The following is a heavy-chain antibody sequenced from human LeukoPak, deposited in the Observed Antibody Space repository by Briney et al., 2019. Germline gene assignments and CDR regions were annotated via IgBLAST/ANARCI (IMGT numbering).Heavy chain of an antibody. CDR3: AREGHYYDSSGYYKTFDY. J-gene: IGHJ4*02. Sequence: SETLSLTCTVSGGSISSSSYYWGWIRQPPGKGLEWIGSIYYSGSTYYNPSLKSRVTISVDTSKNQFSLKLNSVTAADTAVYYCAREGHYYDSSGYYKTFDYWGQGTLVTVSS. CDR1: GGSISSSSYY. CDR2: IYYSGST. V-gene: IGHV4-39*02. D-gene: IGHD3-22*01.